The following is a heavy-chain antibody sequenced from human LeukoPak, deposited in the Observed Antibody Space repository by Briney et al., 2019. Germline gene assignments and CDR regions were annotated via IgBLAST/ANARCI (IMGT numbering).Heavy chain of an antibody. J-gene: IGHJ5*02. CDR2: VYTSGST. CDR3: AREKIGYYDGSGRGWFDP. V-gene: IGHV4-61*02. D-gene: IGHD3-22*01. Sequence: TSETLSLTCTVSGGSISSDNYSWSWIRQPAGKGLEWIGRVYTSGSTNYNPSLKSRVTISVDTSKKQFSLKLSSVTAADTAVYYCAREKIGYYDGSGRGWFDPWGRGTLVTVSS. CDR1: GGSISSDNYS.